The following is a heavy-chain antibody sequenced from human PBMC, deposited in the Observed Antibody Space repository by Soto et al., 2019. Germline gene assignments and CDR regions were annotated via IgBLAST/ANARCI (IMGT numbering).Heavy chain of an antibody. CDR3: ARLPKGSTVTS. D-gene: IGHD4-17*01. J-gene: IGHJ4*02. V-gene: IGHV3-11*01. Sequence: QVRLVESGGGLVKPGGSLRLSCAASRFTFSDYSMSWIRQAPGRGPEWVSYISTSGSATFYADSVKGRFTISRDDTMSSLYLQMNSLRVEDAAIYYCARLPKGSTVTSWGQGTLVTVSS. CDR1: RFTFSDYS. CDR2: ISTSGSAT.